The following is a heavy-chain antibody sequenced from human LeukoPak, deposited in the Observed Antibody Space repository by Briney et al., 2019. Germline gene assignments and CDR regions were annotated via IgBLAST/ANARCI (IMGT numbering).Heavy chain of an antibody. V-gene: IGHV4-4*07. Sequence: SETLSLTCTVSGGSLSSYYWSWIRQPAGKGLEWIGRIYTSGSTNYNPSLKSRVTMSVDTSKNQFSLKLSSVTAADTAVYYCARDYSGSGSYSLYWYFDLWGRGTLVTVSS. CDR1: GGSLSSYY. D-gene: IGHD3-10*01. CDR2: IYTSGST. CDR3: ARDYSGSGSYSLYWYFDL. J-gene: IGHJ2*01.